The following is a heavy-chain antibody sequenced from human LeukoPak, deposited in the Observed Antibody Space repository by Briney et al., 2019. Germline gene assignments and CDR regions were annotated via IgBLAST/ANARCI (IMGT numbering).Heavy chain of an antibody. CDR2: IKEDGSEK. D-gene: IGHD6-19*01. V-gene: IGHV3-7*04. J-gene: IGHJ4*02. CDR1: GFTFSYYW. CDR3: ARALYTTGWYPDYFDF. Sequence: PGGSLRLSCAASGFTFSYYWMSWVRQAPGKGLEWVANIKEDGSEKYYVDSVKGRFTISRDNAENSLYLQMNSLRAEDTAVYYCARALYTTGWYPDYFDFWGQGTLVTVSS.